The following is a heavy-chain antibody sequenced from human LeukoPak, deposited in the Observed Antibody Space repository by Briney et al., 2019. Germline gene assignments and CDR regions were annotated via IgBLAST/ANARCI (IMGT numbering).Heavy chain of an antibody. Sequence: ASVKVSCKASGYTFSSYDFNWVRQASGQGLEWMGWMNPNSGNTGYAQNLQGRVSFTSDTSISTAYMELSSLRSEDTAVYYCTREVSYWEFDYWGQGTLVTVSS. V-gene: IGHV1-8*01. CDR1: GYTFSSYD. D-gene: IGHD1-26*01. CDR2: MNPNSGNT. CDR3: TREVSYWEFDY. J-gene: IGHJ4*02.